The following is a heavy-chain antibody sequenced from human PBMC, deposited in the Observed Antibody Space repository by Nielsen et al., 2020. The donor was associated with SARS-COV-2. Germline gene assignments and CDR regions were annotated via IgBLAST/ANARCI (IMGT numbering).Heavy chain of an antibody. CDR2: ISYDGSNK. Sequence: GGSLRLSCAASGFTFSSYAMHWVRQAPGKGLEWVAVISYDGSNKYYADSVKGRFTISRDNSKNTLYLQMNSLRAEDTAVYYCAREENIVVVPAAMGWFDPWGQGTLVTVSS. CDR1: GFTFSSYA. J-gene: IGHJ5*02. D-gene: IGHD2-2*01. CDR3: AREENIVVVPAAMGWFDP. V-gene: IGHV3-30-3*01.